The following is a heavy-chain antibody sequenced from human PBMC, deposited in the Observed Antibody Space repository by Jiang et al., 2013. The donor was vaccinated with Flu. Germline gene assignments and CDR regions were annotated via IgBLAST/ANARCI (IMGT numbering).Heavy chain of an antibody. CDR2: ISYNSDNI. Sequence: QLLESGGLLVQPGRSLRLSCAASGFTFDDYAMHWVRQAPGKGLEWVSGISYNSDNIGYAESVKGRFTISRDNAENSLYLEMKGLREEDTALYYCAKGGSYFGSATYFSWFDPWGQGTPVTVSS. J-gene: IGHJ5*02. D-gene: IGHD3-10*01. V-gene: IGHV3-9*01. CDR3: AKGGSYFGSATYFSWFDP. CDR1: GFTFDDYA.